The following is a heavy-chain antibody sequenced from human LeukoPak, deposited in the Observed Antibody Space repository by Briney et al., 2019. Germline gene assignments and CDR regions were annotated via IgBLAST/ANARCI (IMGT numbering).Heavy chain of an antibody. D-gene: IGHD3-10*01. CDR1: GYSISSGYH. J-gene: IGHJ5*02. V-gene: IGHV4-38-2*02. CDR3: ARVVWFGELPSEPNWFDP. Sequence: PSETLSLTCTVSGYSISSGYHWGWIRQPPGKGLEWIGSIYYGGSTYYNPSLKSRVTISVDRSKNQFSLKLSSVTAADTAVYYCARVVWFGELPSEPNWFDPWGQGTLVTVSS. CDR2: IYYGGST.